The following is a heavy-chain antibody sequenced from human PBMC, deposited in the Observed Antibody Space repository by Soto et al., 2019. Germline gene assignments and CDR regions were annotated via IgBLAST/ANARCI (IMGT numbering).Heavy chain of an antibody. CDR1: GVSFACCA. CDR2: ISAYNGNT. CDR3: ARDSPLDY. J-gene: IGHJ4*02. Sequence: ASVEVSCKARGVSFACCASWWVRQSPGQGLEWMGWISAYNGNTNYAQKLQGRVTMTTDTSTSTAYMELRSLRSDDTAVYYCARDSPLDYWGQGTLVTVSS. V-gene: IGHV1-18*01.